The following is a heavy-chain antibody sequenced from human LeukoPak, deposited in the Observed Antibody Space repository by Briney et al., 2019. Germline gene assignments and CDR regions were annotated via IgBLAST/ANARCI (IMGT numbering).Heavy chain of an antibody. CDR3: ASLNFRSGWYSRFDY. CDR2: IYYSGST. V-gene: IGHV4-30-4*01. D-gene: IGHD6-19*01. J-gene: IGHJ4*02. Sequence: SQTLSLTCTVSGGSISSGDYYWSWIRQPPGKGLEWIGYIYYSGSTYYNPSLKSRVTISVDTSKNQFSLKLSSVTAADTAVYYCASLNFRSGWYSRFDYWGQGTLVTVSS. CDR1: GGSISSGDYY.